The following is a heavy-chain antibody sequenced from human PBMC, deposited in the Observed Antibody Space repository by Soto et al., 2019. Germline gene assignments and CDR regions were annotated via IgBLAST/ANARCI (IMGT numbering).Heavy chain of an antibody. J-gene: IGHJ3*02. CDR3: ARLPESGPGEDAFDI. Sequence: SETLSLPCTVSGGSISSSSYYWGWIRQPPGKGLEWIGSIYYSGSTYYNPSLKSRVTISVDTSKNQFSLKLSSVTAADTAVYYCARLPESGPGEDAFDIWGQGTMVTVSS. V-gene: IGHV4-39*01. CDR1: GGSISSSSYY. CDR2: IYYSGST. D-gene: IGHD3-10*01.